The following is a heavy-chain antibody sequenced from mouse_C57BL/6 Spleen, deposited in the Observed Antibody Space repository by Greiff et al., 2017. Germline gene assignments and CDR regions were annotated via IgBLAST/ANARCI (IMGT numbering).Heavy chain of an antibody. J-gene: IGHJ1*03. CDR3: AISYFDV. CDR2: ILPGSGST. CDR1: GYTFTGYW. Sequence: VQLQQSGAELMKPGASVKLSCKATGYTFTGYWIEWVKQRPGHGLEWIGEILPGSGSTIYNQKFKGKATLSVDTSSSTAYMELNSLTSEDSAVYYCAISYFDVWGKGTTVTVSS. V-gene: IGHV1-9*01. D-gene: IGHD2-12*01.